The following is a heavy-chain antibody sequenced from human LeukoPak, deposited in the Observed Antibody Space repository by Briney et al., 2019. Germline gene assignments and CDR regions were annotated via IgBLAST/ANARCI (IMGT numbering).Heavy chain of an antibody. D-gene: IGHD3-16*01. CDR1: GFTFSSDA. V-gene: IGHV3-64*04. CDR2: ISTKGSTT. CDR3: ARGPWASFDY. Sequence: GGSLRLSCSASGFTFSSDAAHWVRQAPGKGLEYVAAISTKGSTTYYADSVKGRFTISRDNSKNTLYLQMNSLRAEDTAVYYCARGPWASFDYWGQGTLVTVSS. J-gene: IGHJ4*02.